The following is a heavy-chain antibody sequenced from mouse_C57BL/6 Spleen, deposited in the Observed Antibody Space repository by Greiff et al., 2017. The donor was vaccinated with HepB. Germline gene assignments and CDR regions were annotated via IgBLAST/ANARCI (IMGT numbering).Heavy chain of an antibody. CDR2: INPNNGGT. D-gene: IGHD1-1*01. CDR3: APLATVYYAMDY. J-gene: IGHJ4*01. Sequence: DVQLQESGPELVKPGASVKISCKASGYTFTDYYMNWVKQSHGKSLEWIGDINPNNGGTSYNQKFKGKATLTVDKSSSTAYMELRSLTSEDSAVYYCAPLATVYYAMDYWGQGTSVTVSS. CDR1: GYTFTDYY. V-gene: IGHV1-26*01.